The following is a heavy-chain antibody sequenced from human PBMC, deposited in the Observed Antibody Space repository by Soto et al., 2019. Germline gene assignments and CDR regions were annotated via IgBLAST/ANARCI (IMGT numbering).Heavy chain of an antibody. V-gene: IGHV3-21*01. Sequence: GGSLRLSCAASGFTFSSYSMNWVRQAPEKGLEWVSSISSSSSYIYYADSVKGRFTISRDNAKNSLYLQMNSLRAEDTAVYYCARGTGVLPEDYFDYWGQGTLVTVSS. D-gene: IGHD1-1*01. J-gene: IGHJ4*02. CDR3: ARGTGVLPEDYFDY. CDR1: GFTFSSYS. CDR2: ISSSSSYI.